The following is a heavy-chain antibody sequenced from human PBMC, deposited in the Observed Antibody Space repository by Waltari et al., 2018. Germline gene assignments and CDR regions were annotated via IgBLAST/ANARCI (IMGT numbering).Heavy chain of an antibody. CDR1: GGSVSTTSYS. Sequence: QLQLQESGPGLVKPAETLSLTCTVSGGSVSTTSYSWVWVRQSPGKGLEWIGTFYYPGNIYYNPSLTSRVTISVDSPQNHLSLRLSSVTAADTAVYYCARLSGYCDDTGCYGHYAMDVWGQGTTVTVSS. D-gene: IGHD2-2*01. CDR2: FYYPGNI. J-gene: IGHJ6*02. V-gene: IGHV4-39*02. CDR3: ARLSGYCDDTGCYGHYAMDV.